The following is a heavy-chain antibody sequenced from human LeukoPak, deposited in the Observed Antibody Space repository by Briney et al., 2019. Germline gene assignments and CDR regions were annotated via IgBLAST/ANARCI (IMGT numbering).Heavy chain of an antibody. CDR3: ARIQQQRTPFRGVIALYNWFDP. D-gene: IGHD3-16*02. CDR1: GFTFSSYW. J-gene: IGHJ5*02. CDR2: IKHDGREE. Sequence: PGGSLRLSCAASGFTFSSYWMSWVRQAPGKGLDWVANIKHDGREEKYVDSVKGRFTISRDNAKNSLYLHMNSLRAEDSAVYYCARIQQQRTPFRGVIALYNWFDPWGQGSLVTVSS. V-gene: IGHV3-7*01.